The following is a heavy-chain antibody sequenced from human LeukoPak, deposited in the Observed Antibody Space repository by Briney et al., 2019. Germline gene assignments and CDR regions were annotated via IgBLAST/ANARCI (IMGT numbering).Heavy chain of an antibody. CDR2: ITPNSGGT. D-gene: IGHD5-12*01. V-gene: IGHV1-2*02. J-gene: IGHJ3*02. CDR1: GYTFTNFG. Sequence: ASVKVSCKASGYTFTNFGLSWVRQAPGQGLEWMGWITPNSGGTNYAQKFQGRVTMTSDTSISTAYMELSRLRSNDTAVYYCARVYRWLHPNDAFDIWGQGTMVTVSS. CDR3: ARVYRWLHPNDAFDI.